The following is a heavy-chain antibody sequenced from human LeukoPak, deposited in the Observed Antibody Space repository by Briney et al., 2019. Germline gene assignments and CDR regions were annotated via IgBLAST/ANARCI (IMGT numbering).Heavy chain of an antibody. CDR2: IIPIFGTA. Sequence: GASVKVSCKASGGTLSSYAISWVRQAPGQGLEWMGGIIPIFGTANYAQKFQGRVTITADESTSTAYMELSSLRSEDTAVYYCARVGTVAGTIWFDPWGQGTLVTVSS. V-gene: IGHV1-69*13. J-gene: IGHJ5*02. CDR1: GGTLSSYA. CDR3: ARVGTVAGTIWFDP. D-gene: IGHD6-19*01.